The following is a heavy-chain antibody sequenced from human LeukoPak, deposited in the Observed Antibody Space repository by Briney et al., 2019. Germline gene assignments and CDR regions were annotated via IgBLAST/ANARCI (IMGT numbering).Heavy chain of an antibody. CDR3: ARAIRRGSYSTYYFDY. Sequence: ASVKVSCKASGYTFTSYDINWARQAPGQGLEWMGIINPSGGSTSYAQKFQGRVTMTRDTSTSTVYMELSSLRSEDTAVYYCARAIRRGSYSTYYFDYWGQGTLVTVSS. D-gene: IGHD1-26*01. CDR1: GYTFTSYD. CDR2: INPSGGST. J-gene: IGHJ4*02. V-gene: IGHV1-46*01.